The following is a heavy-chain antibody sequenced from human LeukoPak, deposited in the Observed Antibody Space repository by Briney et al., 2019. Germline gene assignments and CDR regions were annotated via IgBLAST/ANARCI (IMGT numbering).Heavy chain of an antibody. Sequence: SETLSLTCTVSGGSISSSYWSWIRQPPGKGLEGIGYIYNSGRTDYNPSLKSRVTMSGDTSKNQFSLRLTSVTAADTAVYYCARDGSGGYADGYDAFEIWGQGTMVTVSS. CDR3: ARDGSGGYADGYDAFEI. CDR2: IYNSGRT. V-gene: IGHV4-59*01. J-gene: IGHJ3*02. CDR1: GGSISSSY. D-gene: IGHD5-18*01.